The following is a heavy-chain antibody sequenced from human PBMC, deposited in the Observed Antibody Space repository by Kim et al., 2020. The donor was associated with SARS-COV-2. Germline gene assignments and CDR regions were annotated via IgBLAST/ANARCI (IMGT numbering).Heavy chain of an antibody. D-gene: IGHD2-2*01. V-gene: IGHV3-73*01. CDR3: SRAQEGSTHYDY. Sequence: GGSLRLSCTTSGFMFSGSAIHWVRQASGKGLEWVGRIRGKGNNYATAYAASMRGRFTISRDDSENTAYLQMSSLKVEDTAFYYCSRAQEGSTHYDYWGQG. J-gene: IGHJ4*02. CDR1: GFMFSGSA. CDR2: IRGKGNNYAT.